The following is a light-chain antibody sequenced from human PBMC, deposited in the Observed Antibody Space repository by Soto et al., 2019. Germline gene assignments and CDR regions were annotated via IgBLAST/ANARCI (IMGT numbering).Light chain of an antibody. CDR2: AAS. CDR3: QQYGSSPT. CDR1: QSLSTSY. V-gene: IGKV3-20*01. Sequence: EIVLTHSPGTLSLFPGERATLSCRASQSLSTSYLAWYRLKPGQAPRLLIYAASSRASGIPDRFSGSGSGTDFTLTISRLEPEDFAVYYCQQYGSSPTFGQGTRLEIK. J-gene: IGKJ5*01.